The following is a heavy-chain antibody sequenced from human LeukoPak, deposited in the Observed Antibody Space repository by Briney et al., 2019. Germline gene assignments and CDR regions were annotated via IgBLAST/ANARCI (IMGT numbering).Heavy chain of an antibody. CDR2: INHSGST. CDR3: ARVSPIAAAGSSYYYAIDV. V-gene: IGHV4-34*01. J-gene: IGHJ6*02. CDR1: GGSFSGYY. Sequence: SETLSLTCAVYGGSFSGYYWSWIRQPPGKGLEWIGEINHSGSTNYNPSLKSRVTISVDTSRNQFSLKLNSVTAADTAVYYCARVSPIAAAGSSYYYAIDVWGQGTTVTVSS. D-gene: IGHD6-25*01.